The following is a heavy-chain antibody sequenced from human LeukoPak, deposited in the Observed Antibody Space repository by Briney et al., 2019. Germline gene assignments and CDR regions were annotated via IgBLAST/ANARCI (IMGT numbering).Heavy chain of an antibody. CDR1: GYSISSGYY. CDR2: INHSGST. Sequence: PSETLSLTCAVSGYSISSGYYWGWIRQPPGKGLEWVGEINHSGSTNYNPSLKSRVTISVDTSKNQFSLKLSSVTAADTAVYYCARGPPPVLRYFDWLSRMFDYWGQGTLVTVSS. J-gene: IGHJ4*02. V-gene: IGHV4-38-2*01. D-gene: IGHD3-9*01. CDR3: ARGPPPVLRYFDWLSRMFDY.